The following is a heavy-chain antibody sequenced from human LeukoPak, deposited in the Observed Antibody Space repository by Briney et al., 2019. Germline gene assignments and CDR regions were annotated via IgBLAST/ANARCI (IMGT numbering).Heavy chain of an antibody. CDR3: ARNYGDSHRFDY. CDR1: GGTFSSYA. J-gene: IGHJ4*02. CDR2: IIPIFGTA. D-gene: IGHD4-17*01. Sequence: SVKVSCKASGGTFSSYAISWVRQAPGQGLEWMGRIIPIFGTANYAQKFQGRVAITTDESTSTAYMELSSLRSENTAVYYCARNYGDSHRFDYWGQGTLVTVSS. V-gene: IGHV1-69*05.